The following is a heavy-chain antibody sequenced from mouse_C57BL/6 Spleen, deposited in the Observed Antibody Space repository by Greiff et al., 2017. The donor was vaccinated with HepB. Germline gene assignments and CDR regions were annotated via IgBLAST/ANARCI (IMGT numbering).Heavy chain of an antibody. CDR3: ARGYYGSSLAMDY. J-gene: IGHJ4*01. CDR1: GYTFTSYW. V-gene: IGHV1-61*01. D-gene: IGHD1-1*01. CDR2: IYPSDSET. Sequence: QVQLQQPGAELVRPGSSVKLSCKASGYTFTSYWMDWVKQRPGQGLEWIGNIYPSDSETHYNQKFKDKATLTVDKSSSTAYMQLSSLTSEDSAVYYCARGYYGSSLAMDYWGQGTSVTVSS.